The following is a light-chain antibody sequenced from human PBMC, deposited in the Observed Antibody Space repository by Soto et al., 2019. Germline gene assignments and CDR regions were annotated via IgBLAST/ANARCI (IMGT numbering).Light chain of an antibody. V-gene: IGKV1-12*01. CDR2: AAS. CDR3: QKCNGGPFT. Sequence: DIQMTQSPSSVSASVGDRVSITCRASQGISNWLAWYQQKPGRAPKLLIYAASSLQSGVSSRFSGSGSGTDFTLTINSLQPEDVGVYFCQKCNGGPFTFGPGTTVDVK. J-gene: IGKJ3*01. CDR1: QGISNW.